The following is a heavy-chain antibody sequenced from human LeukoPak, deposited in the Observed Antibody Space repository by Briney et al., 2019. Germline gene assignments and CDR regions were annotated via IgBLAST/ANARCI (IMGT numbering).Heavy chain of an antibody. CDR1: GFTFSRYA. V-gene: IGHV3-64*01. D-gene: IGHD3-22*01. CDR2: ISSNGGST. Sequence: GGSLRLSCAASGFTFSRYAMHGVRQAPGKGLEYVSVISSNGGSTYYAKSVKDRFTISRDNSKNTLYLQMNSLRAEDTAVYYCAKGEEYYYDSSGYYPYFDYWGQGTLVTVSS. J-gene: IGHJ4*02. CDR3: AKGEEYYYDSSGYYPYFDY.